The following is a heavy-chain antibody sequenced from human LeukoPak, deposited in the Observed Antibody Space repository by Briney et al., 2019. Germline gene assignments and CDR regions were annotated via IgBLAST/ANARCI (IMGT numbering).Heavy chain of an antibody. D-gene: IGHD2-2*01. CDR2: IYTSGST. J-gene: IGHJ6*03. CDR1: GGSISSYY. Sequence: PSETLSLTCTVSGGSISSYYWSWIRQPAGKGLEWIGRIYTSGSTNYNPSLKSRVTMSVDTSKNQFSLKLSSVTAADTAVYYCARGGSICSSTSCYQNYYYYYMDVWGKGTTVTVSS. CDR3: ARGGSICSSTSCYQNYYYYYMDV. V-gene: IGHV4-4*07.